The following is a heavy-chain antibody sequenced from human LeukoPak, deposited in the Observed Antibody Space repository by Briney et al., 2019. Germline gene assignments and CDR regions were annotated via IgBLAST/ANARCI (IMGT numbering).Heavy chain of an antibody. J-gene: IGHJ5*02. Sequence: SETVSLTCAVYGGSFSGYYWSWIRQPPGKGLEWIGEINHSGSTNYNPSLKSRVTISVDTSKNQFSLKLSSVTAADTAVYYCARGKIYCSGGSCYFGWFDPWGQGTLVTVSS. CDR2: INHSGST. CDR1: GGSFSGYY. CDR3: ARGKIYCSGGSCYFGWFDP. V-gene: IGHV4-34*01. D-gene: IGHD2-15*01.